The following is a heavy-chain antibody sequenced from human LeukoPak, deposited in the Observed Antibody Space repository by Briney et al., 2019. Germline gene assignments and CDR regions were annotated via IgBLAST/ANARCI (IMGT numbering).Heavy chain of an antibody. Sequence: PGGSLRLSCAASGFTLSKYAMSWVRQAPGKGLEWVSAIGGSGGRTFYADSVNGRFTISRDNSKNTLYLQMNSLRAEDTAVYYCAKSDPSIFGFRELLSRGPAVDYWGQGTLVTVSS. CDR3: AKSDPSIFGFRELLSRGPAVDY. V-gene: IGHV3-23*01. J-gene: IGHJ4*02. CDR2: IGGSGGRT. D-gene: IGHD3-10*01. CDR1: GFTLSKYA.